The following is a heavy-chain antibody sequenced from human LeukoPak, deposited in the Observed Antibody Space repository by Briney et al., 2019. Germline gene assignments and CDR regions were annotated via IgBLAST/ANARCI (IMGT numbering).Heavy chain of an antibody. CDR1: GFTFSSYA. D-gene: IGHD1-26*01. CDR2: ISYDGSNK. J-gene: IGHJ4*02. V-gene: IGHV3-30-3*01. Sequence: GGSLRLSCAASGFTFSSYAMHWVRQAPGKGLEWVAVISYDGSNKYYADSVKGRFTISRDSSKNTLYLQMNSLRAEDTAVYYCATSIVGARFDYWGQGTLVTVSS. CDR3: ATSIVGARFDY.